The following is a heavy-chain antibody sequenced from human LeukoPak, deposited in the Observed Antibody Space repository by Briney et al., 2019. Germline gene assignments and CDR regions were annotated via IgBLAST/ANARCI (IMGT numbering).Heavy chain of an antibody. CDR3: ARQNYYDSSGYYPDWFDL. CDR2: IYYSGST. CDR1: GGSISSSSYY. Sequence: SETLSLTCTVSGGSISSSSYYWGWIRQPPGKGLEWIGSIYYSGSTYYNPSLKSRVTISVDTSKNQFSLKLSSVTAADTAVYYCARQNYYDSSGYYPDWFDLWGQGTLVTVSS. V-gene: IGHV4-39*01. J-gene: IGHJ5*02. D-gene: IGHD3-22*01.